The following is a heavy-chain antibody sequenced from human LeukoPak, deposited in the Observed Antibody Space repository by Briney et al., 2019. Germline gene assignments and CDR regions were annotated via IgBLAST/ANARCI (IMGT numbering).Heavy chain of an antibody. Sequence: SETLSLTCTVSGGSISSSSYYWGWIRQPPGKGLEWIGSIYYSGSTYYNPSLKSRVTISVDTSKNQFSLKLSSVTAADTAVYYCASIGGQWLDRYYYYHMDVWGKGTTVTVSS. V-gene: IGHV4-39*01. J-gene: IGHJ6*03. CDR2: IYYSGST. CDR3: ASIGGQWLDRYYYYHMDV. D-gene: IGHD6-19*01. CDR1: GGSISSSSYY.